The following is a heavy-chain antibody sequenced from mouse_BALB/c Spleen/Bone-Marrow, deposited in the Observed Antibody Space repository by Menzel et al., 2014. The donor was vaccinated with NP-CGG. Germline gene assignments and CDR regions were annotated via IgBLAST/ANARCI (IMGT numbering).Heavy chain of an antibody. CDR1: GFDFSRYW. CDR2: INPDSNTI. D-gene: IGHD2-3*01. CDR3: ARLGYYGGFAY. J-gene: IGHJ3*01. Sequence: EVKLMESGGGLVQPGGFLKLSCAASGFDFSRYWMSWVRQAPGKGLQWIGEINPDSNTINYTPSLKDKFIISRDNAKNTLYLQMSKVRSEDTALYYCARLGYYGGFAYWGQGTLVTVSA. V-gene: IGHV4-1*02.